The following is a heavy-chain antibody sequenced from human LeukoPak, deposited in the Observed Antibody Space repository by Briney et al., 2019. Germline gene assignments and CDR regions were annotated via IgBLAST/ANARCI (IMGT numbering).Heavy chain of an antibody. J-gene: IGHJ6*02. CDR3: ARDLEYSSLSVTTYGMDV. CDR1: GFTFSDYY. D-gene: IGHD6-6*01. CDR2: ISSSGSTI. V-gene: IGHV3-11*01. Sequence: GGSLRLSCAASGFTFSDYYMSWIRQAPGRGLEWVSYISSSGSTIYYADSVKGRFTISRDNAKNSLYLQMNSLRAEDTAVYYCARDLEYSSLSVTTYGMDVWGQGTTVTVSS.